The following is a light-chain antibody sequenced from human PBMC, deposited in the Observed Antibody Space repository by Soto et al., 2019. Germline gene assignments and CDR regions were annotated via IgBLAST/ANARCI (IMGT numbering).Light chain of an antibody. CDR3: QQLNSYPIT. CDR1: QSLTSW. J-gene: IGKJ5*01. CDR2: DAS. Sequence: DFQMTPSPSTVSASEGDRVNIXXRASQSLTSWLAWYQQKPGKAPQLXIYDASSLESGVPSRFSGSGAGTDFTLTISSLQPEDFATYYCQQLNSYPITFGQGTRLEIK. V-gene: IGKV1-5*01.